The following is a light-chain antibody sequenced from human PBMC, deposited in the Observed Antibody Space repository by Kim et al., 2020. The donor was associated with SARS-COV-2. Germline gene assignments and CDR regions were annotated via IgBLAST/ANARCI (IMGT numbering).Light chain of an antibody. Sequence: VSASVGDRVTISCRASQDISSWLGWYQQKPGKAPKVLIYEASNLQSGVPSRFSGSGSGTDFTLTINSLQPEDFATYYCQQTHSFPLTFGGGTKVDIK. CDR2: EAS. J-gene: IGKJ4*01. CDR1: QDISSW. V-gene: IGKV1D-12*01. CDR3: QQTHSFPLT.